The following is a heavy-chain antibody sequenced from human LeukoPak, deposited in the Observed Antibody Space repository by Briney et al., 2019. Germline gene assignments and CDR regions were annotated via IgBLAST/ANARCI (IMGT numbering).Heavy chain of an antibody. Sequence: GGSLRLSCAASGFKFDDYAMHWVRQAPGQGLEWVSLISGDGSDTYYADSVKGRLTISRDNSKNSLYLQMNSLRSEDTALYYCTKASGDYYDSTASLDYWGQGTLVTVSS. J-gene: IGHJ4*02. CDR1: GFKFDDYA. V-gene: IGHV3-43*02. CDR2: ISGDGSDT. CDR3: TKASGDYYDSTASLDY. D-gene: IGHD3-22*01.